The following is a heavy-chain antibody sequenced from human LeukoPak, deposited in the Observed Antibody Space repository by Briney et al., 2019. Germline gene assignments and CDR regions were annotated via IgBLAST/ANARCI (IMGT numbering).Heavy chain of an antibody. V-gene: IGHV4-59*11. CDR2: ISYSGST. CDR1: GVSIRSHY. CDR3: ARGGEGDEGWDY. Sequence: SETLSLTCTVSGVSIRSHYWIWIRQPPGKGLEWVGDISYSGSTNYNPALKSRVTISVDTSKNQFSLRLTSVTAADTAVYYCARGGEGDEGWDYWGQGTLVTVSS. D-gene: IGHD2-15*01. J-gene: IGHJ4*02.